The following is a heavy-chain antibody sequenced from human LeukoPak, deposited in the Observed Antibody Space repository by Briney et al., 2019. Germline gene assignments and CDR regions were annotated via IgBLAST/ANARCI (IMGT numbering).Heavy chain of an antibody. CDR2: ISESGATT. CDR3: ARDRLTLDAFDI. J-gene: IGHJ3*02. V-gene: IGHV3-23*01. Sequence: SGGSLRLSCAASGFTFSNYVMSWVRQAPGKGLEWVSAISESGATTYSADSLKGRFTISRDNSKNTLSLQMSSLRVEDMAVYYCARDRLTLDAFDIWGQGTMVTVPS. CDR1: GFTFSNYV.